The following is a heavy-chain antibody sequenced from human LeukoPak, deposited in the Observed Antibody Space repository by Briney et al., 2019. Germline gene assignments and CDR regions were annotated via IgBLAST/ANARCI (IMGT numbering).Heavy chain of an antibody. Sequence: GESLKISCKGSGYSFTSYWIAWVRQMPGKGLEWMGIMYPRDSDSRYSPSFQGQVTISADNSINTAYLQWSSLKASDTAMYYCARLACSSTTCYSGSSYYFDYWGQGTLVTVSS. CDR1: GYSFTSYW. V-gene: IGHV5-51*01. J-gene: IGHJ4*02. CDR2: MYPRDSDS. D-gene: IGHD2-2*02. CDR3: ARLACSSTTCYSGSSYYFDY.